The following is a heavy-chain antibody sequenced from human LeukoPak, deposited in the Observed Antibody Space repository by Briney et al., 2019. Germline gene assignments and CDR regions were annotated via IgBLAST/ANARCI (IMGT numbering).Heavy chain of an antibody. Sequence: ASVKVSCKASGYTFTGYYMHWVRQAPGQGLEWMGWINPNSGGTNYAQKFQGWVTMTRDTSISTAYMELSRLRSDDTAVYYCARERVAVAGEGFDPWGQGTLVTVSS. CDR2: INPNSGGT. D-gene: IGHD6-19*01. J-gene: IGHJ5*02. V-gene: IGHV1-2*04. CDR1: GYTFTGYY. CDR3: ARERVAVAGEGFDP.